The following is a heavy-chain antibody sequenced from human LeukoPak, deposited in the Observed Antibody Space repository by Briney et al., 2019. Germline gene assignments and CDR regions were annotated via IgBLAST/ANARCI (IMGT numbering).Heavy chain of an antibody. Sequence: GGSLRLSCAASGFTFSNYAMHWVRQAPGKGLEWVAVISFDATKEYFGKSVKGRFTISRDNSKATLYLQMHRLKIEDTALYFCARFKVGTNTTQKNAFDIWGRGTVVAVSS. CDR1: GFTFSNYA. V-gene: IGHV3-30*01. D-gene: IGHD1-1*01. CDR2: ISFDATKE. CDR3: ARFKVGTNTTQKNAFDI. J-gene: IGHJ3*02.